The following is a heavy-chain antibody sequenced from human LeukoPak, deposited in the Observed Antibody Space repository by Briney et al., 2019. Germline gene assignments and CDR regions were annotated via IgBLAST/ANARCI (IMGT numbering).Heavy chain of an antibody. CDR1: GGSFSGYY. CDR3: ARKYSSSSYNWFDP. D-gene: IGHD6-13*01. Sequence: SSETLSLTCAVYGGSFSGYYWSWIRQPPGKGLEWIGEINHSGGTNYNPSLKSRVTISVDTSKNQFSLKLSSVTAADTAVYYCARKYSSSSYNWFDPWGQGTLVTVSS. V-gene: IGHV4-34*01. J-gene: IGHJ5*02. CDR2: INHSGGT.